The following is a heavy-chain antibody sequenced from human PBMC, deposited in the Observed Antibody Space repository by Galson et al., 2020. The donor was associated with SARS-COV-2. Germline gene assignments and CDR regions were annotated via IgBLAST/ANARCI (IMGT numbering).Heavy chain of an antibody. J-gene: IGHJ4*02. Sequence: ASVKVSCKASGYSFTNYAMHWVRQAPGQRLEWMGWINPDNGYTEYSQKFQGRVTITGDTSASTAYMELRNLRSEDTAVYYCARKEGFFGFFFFDYWGQGARVTVSS. CDR2: INPDNGYT. CDR3: ARKEGFFGFFFFDY. CDR1: GYSFTNYA. D-gene: IGHD3-3*01. V-gene: IGHV1-3*01.